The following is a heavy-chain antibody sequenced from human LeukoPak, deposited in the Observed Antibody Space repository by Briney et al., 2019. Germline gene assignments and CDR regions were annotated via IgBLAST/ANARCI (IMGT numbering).Heavy chain of an antibody. J-gene: IGHJ4*02. V-gene: IGHV4-38-2*01. CDR3: AGQHEVNAYYFY. CDR2: ISHSGSI. D-gene: IGHD3-16*01. Sequence: KPSETLSPTCPVTGPSINSGYYWGCIRQPPGGGREWIGSISHSGSIFHNPSLQSRVTISVDSSENRVSLKLSSVTAADTAIYYCAGQHEVNAYYFYWGQGTLVAVSS. CDR1: GPSINSGYY.